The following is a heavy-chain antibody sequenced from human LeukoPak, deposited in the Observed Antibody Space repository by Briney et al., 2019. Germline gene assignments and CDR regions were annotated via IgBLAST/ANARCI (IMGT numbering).Heavy chain of an antibody. J-gene: IGHJ4*02. CDR1: GYTLTELS. Sequence: ASVKVSCKVSGYTLTELSMHWVRQAPGKGLEWMGGSDPEDGETIYAQKFQGRVTMTEDTSTDTAYMELSSLRSEDTAVYYCATDGQFWSGKFDYWGQGTLVTVSS. V-gene: IGHV1-24*01. CDR3: ATDGQFWSGKFDY. CDR2: SDPEDGET. D-gene: IGHD3-3*01.